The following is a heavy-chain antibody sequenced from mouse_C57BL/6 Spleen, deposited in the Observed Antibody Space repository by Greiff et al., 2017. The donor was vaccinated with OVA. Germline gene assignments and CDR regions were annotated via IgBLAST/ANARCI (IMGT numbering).Heavy chain of an antibody. CDR1: GYAFTNYL. Sequence: VQLQESGAELVRPGTSVKVSCKASGYAFTNYLIEWVKQRPGQGLEWIGVINPGSGGTNYNEKFKGKATLTADKSSSTAYMQLSSLTSEDSAVYFCAIGDWDVGYWGQGTTLTVSS. CDR3: AIGDWDVGY. D-gene: IGHD4-1*01. V-gene: IGHV1-54*01. J-gene: IGHJ2*01. CDR2: INPGSGGT.